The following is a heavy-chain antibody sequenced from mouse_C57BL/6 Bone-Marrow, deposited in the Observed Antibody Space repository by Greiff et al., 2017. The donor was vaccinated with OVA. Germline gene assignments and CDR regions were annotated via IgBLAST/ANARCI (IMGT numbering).Heavy chain of an antibody. CDR1: GFTFSSYA. D-gene: IGHD2-3*01. J-gene: IGHJ3*01. CDR3: ARDVYDGYLAWFAY. Sequence: EVHLVESGGGLVKPGGSLKLSCAASGFTFSSYAMSWVRQTPEKRLEWVATISDGGSYTYYPDNVKGRFTISRDNAKNNLYLQMRHLKSEDTAMYYCARDVYDGYLAWFAYWGQGTLVTVSA. V-gene: IGHV5-4*01. CDR2: ISDGGSYT.